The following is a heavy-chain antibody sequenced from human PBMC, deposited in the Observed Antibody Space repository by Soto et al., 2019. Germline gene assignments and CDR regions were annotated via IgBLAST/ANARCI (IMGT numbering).Heavy chain of an antibody. D-gene: IGHD3-22*01. CDR2: IYWDDDK. CDR3: AYTYAYYYDSSGYYYGGFYFDY. J-gene: IGHJ4*02. Sequence: QITLKESGPTLVKPTQTLTLTCTFSGFSLSTSGVGVGWIRQPPGKALEWLALIYWDDDKRYCPSLKIRLTITKDTSKNPVVLTMTHMAPVDTATYDCAYTYAYYYDSSGYYYGGFYFDYWGQGTLVTVSS. V-gene: IGHV2-5*02. CDR1: GFSLSTSGVG.